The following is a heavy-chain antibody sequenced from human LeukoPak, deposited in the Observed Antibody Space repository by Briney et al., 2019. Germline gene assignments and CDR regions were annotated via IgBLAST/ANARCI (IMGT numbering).Heavy chain of an antibody. CDR2: ISESGGST. Sequence: HPGGSLRLSCAASGFTFSSYAMTWVRQAPGKGLEWVSSISESGGSTFYADSVKGRFTISRDNSKNTLYLQLNSLRAEDTAEYYCAKGSATGYSDYWGQGTLVTVST. J-gene: IGHJ4*02. V-gene: IGHV3-23*01. D-gene: IGHD2-15*01. CDR3: AKGSATGYSDY. CDR1: GFTFSSYA.